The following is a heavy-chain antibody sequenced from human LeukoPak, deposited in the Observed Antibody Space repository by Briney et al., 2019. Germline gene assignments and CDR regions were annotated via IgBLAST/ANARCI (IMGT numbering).Heavy chain of an antibody. CDR2: IYSGGST. V-gene: IGHV3-53*01. Sequence: PGGSLRLSCAASGFTVSSNYMSWVRQAPGKGLEWVSVIYSGGSTYYADSVKGRFTISRDNSKNTLYLQMNSLRAEDTAVYYCARAKNIAAVGYRGYYYYGMDVWGQGTTVTVSS. J-gene: IGHJ6*02. CDR3: ARAKNIAAVGYRGYYYYGMDV. D-gene: IGHD6-13*01. CDR1: GFTVSSNY.